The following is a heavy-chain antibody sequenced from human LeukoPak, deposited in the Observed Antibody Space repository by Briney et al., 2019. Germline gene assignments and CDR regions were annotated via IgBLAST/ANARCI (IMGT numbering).Heavy chain of an antibody. J-gene: IGHJ3*02. Sequence: ASVKVSCKASGYTFTGYYMHWVRQAPGQGLEWMGWINPNSGGTNYARKFQGRVTMTRDTSISTAYMELSRLRSDDTAVYYCARKPVSMIVVVVNDAFDIWGQGTMVAVSS. CDR1: GYTFTGYY. CDR3: ARKPVSMIVVVVNDAFDI. CDR2: INPNSGGT. V-gene: IGHV1-2*02. D-gene: IGHD3-22*01.